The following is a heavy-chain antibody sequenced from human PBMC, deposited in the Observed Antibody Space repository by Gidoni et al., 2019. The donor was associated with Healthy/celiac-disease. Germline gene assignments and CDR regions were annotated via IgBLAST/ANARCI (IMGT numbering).Heavy chain of an antibody. CDR3: ARVEGHDYGADFDL. D-gene: IGHD4-17*01. V-gene: IGHV3-30-3*01. Sequence: QVQLVESGGGVVQPGRSLRLSCAASGFTFSSYAMHWVRQAPGKGLEWVAVISYDGSNKYYADSVKGRFTISRDNSKNTLYLQMNSLRAEDTAVYYCARVEGHDYGADFDLWGRGTLVTVSS. CDR1: GFTFSSYA. CDR2: ISYDGSNK. J-gene: IGHJ2*01.